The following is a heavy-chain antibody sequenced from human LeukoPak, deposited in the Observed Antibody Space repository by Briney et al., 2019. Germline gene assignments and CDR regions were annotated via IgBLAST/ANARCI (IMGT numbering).Heavy chain of an antibody. CDR1: GYTFTSYG. D-gene: IGHD4-23*01. V-gene: IGHV1-18*01. CDR3: GRDFGAIETTVVDY. Sequence: GASVKVSCKASGYTFTSYGISWVRQAPGQGLEWMGWISAYNGNTNYAQKLQGRVTMTTDTSTSTAYMEVRSLTSNDTAVYYCGRDFGAIETTVVDYWGQGTLVTVSS. J-gene: IGHJ4*02. CDR2: ISAYNGNT.